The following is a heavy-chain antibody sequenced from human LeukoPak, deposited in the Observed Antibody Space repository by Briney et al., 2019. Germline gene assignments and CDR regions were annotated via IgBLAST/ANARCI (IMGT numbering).Heavy chain of an antibody. CDR2: IYYSGSS. CDR3: ARRLYDSSGYYLDY. V-gene: IGHV4-61*01. CDR1: GDAVSSSRYY. Sequence: PSETLSLTCTVSGDAVSSSRYYWAWIRQPPGKGLEWIGYIYYSGSSNYNPSLKSRVTISVDTSKNQFSLKLSSVTAADTAIYYCARRLYDSSGYYLDYWGQGTLVTVSS. D-gene: IGHD3-22*01. J-gene: IGHJ4*02.